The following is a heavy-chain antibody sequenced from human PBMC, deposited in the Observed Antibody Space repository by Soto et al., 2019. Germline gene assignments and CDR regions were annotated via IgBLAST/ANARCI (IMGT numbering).Heavy chain of an antibody. Sequence: PGGSLRLSCAASGFTFSSYAMSWVRQAPGKGLEWVSVISGSGGSTDYAGSVKGRFTISRDNSKNTLYLQMNSLRAEDTAVYYCAIDYRFDYWGQGTLVTVSS. D-gene: IGHD4-4*01. CDR3: AIDYRFDY. CDR1: GFTFSSYA. CDR2: ISGSGGST. V-gene: IGHV3-23*01. J-gene: IGHJ4*02.